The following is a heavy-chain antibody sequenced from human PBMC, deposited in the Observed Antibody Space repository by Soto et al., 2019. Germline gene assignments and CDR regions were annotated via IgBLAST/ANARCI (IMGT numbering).Heavy chain of an antibody. CDR1: GYTFTTYG. Sequence: QVQLVQSGAEVKKPGASVKVSCKASGYTFTTYGISWVRQAPGQGLEWMGWINGYNGNTNYAQKHQGRVTMTTDTSTSTDYMELRSLRSDDPAVYYCARDPVAGTYFDYWGQATLVTVSS. V-gene: IGHV1-18*01. CDR2: INGYNGNT. J-gene: IGHJ4*02. D-gene: IGHD6-19*01. CDR3: ARDPVAGTYFDY.